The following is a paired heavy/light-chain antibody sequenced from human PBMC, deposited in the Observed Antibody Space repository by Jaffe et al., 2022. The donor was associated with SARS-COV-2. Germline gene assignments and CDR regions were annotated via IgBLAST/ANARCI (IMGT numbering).Heavy chain of an antibody. CDR2: IDPSDSYI. CDR1: GYSFSNYW. D-gene: IGHD7-27*01. Sequence: EVQLVQSGAEVKKPGESLRISCKGSGYSFSNYWISWVRQMPGKGLEWMGRIDPSDSYINYSPSFQGHVTISHDRSISTAYLQWSSLKASDTAIYYCARHSTYLGTSDYWGQGTLVTVSS. J-gene: IGHJ4*02. CDR3: ARHSTYLGTSDY. V-gene: IGHV5-10-1*03.
Light chain of an antibody. CDR2: STN. CDR3: VLYMGSGIWV. J-gene: IGLJ3*02. V-gene: IGLV8-61*01. Sequence: QTVVTQEPSFSVSPGGTVTLTCGLSSGSVSDSYYPSWYQQTPGQAPRTLIYSTNTRSSGVPDRFSGSILGNKAALTITGAQADDESDYYCVLYMGSGIWVFGGGTKLTVL. CDR1: SGSVSDSYY.